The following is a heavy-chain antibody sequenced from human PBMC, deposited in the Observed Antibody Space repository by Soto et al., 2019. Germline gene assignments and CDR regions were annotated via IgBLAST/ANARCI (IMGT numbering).Heavy chain of an antibody. Sequence: GSLRLSCTASGFTFGDYAMSWFRQAPGKGLEWVGFIRSKAYGGTTEYAASVKGRFTISRDDSKSIAYLQMNSLKTEDTAVYYRTRERVNDIVVMYYFDYWGQXPLVTVSS. CDR2: IRSKAYGGTT. J-gene: IGHJ4*02. V-gene: IGHV3-49*03. D-gene: IGHD2-15*01. CDR3: TRERVNDIVVMYYFDY. CDR1: GFTFGDYA.